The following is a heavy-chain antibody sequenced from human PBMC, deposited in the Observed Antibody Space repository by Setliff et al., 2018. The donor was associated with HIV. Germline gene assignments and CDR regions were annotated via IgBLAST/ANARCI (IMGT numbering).Heavy chain of an antibody. V-gene: IGHV4-38-2*01. Sequence: SETLSLTCGVSGYSVNSDYNWGWIRPPPGKGLESPGRGLEWIGHIYHSGSTYYNPSLRSRITMSIDTSKNHFSLKLTSVTAADTAVYYCARVWLHFGDDIPRFDPWGQGILVTVSS. CDR3: ARVWLHFGDDIPRFDP. D-gene: IGHD4-17*01. CDR2: IYHSGST. CDR1: GYSVNSDYN. J-gene: IGHJ5*02.